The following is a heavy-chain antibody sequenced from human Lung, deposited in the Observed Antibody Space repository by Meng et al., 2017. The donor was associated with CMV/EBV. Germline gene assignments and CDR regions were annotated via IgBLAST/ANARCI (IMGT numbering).Heavy chain of an antibody. CDR2: INHSGST. V-gene: IGHV4-34*01. D-gene: IGHD2-2*01. Sequence: GSLRLXXAVYGGSFSGYYWSWIRQPPGKGLEWIGEINHSGSTNYNPSLKSRVTISVDTSKNQFSLKLSSVTAADTAVYYCARGYIVVVPAAMLRSGLYGMDVWGQGXTVTVSS. CDR3: ARGYIVVVPAAMLRSGLYGMDV. CDR1: GGSFSGYY. J-gene: IGHJ6*02.